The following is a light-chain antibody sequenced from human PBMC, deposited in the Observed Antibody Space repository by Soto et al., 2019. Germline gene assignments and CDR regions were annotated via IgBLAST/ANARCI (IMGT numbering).Light chain of an antibody. CDR2: GAS. Sequence: EIVLTQSPGTLSLSPGERATLSCRASRSVSSSYLAWYQQKPGQAPRLLIYGASSRATGIPDRFSGSGSGTDFTLNISRLEPEDFALYYCQQYGSSPRTFGQGTKVEIK. CDR1: RSVSSSY. J-gene: IGKJ1*01. V-gene: IGKV3-20*01. CDR3: QQYGSSPRT.